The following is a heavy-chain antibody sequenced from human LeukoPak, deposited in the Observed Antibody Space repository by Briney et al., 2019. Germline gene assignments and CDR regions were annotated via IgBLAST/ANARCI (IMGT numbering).Heavy chain of an antibody. CDR3: ARESRADGMDV. CDR2: IYYSGST. V-gene: IGHV4-39*07. Sequence: SETLFLTCTVSGGSISSGGYYWSWIRQPPGKGLEWIGSIYYSGSTYYNPSLKSRVTISVDTSKNQFSLKLSSVTAADTAVYYCARESRADGMDVWGQGTTVTVSS. D-gene: IGHD6-6*01. J-gene: IGHJ6*02. CDR1: GGSISSGGYY.